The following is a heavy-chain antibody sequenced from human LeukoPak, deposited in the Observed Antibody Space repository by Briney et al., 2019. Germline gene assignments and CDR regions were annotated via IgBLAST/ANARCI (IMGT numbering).Heavy chain of an antibody. V-gene: IGHV4-59*01. Sequence: SETLSVTCTASGGSISSYYWSWIRQPPGKGLEWIGYIYYSGSTNYNPSLKSRVTISVDTSKNQFSLKLSSVTAADTAVYYCARECSSTSCSYYFDYWGQGTLVTVSS. CDR3: ARECSSTSCSYYFDY. D-gene: IGHD2-2*01. CDR2: IYYSGST. CDR1: GGSISSYY. J-gene: IGHJ4*02.